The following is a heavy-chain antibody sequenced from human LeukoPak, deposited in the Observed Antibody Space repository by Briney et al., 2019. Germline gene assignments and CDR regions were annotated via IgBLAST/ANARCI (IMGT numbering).Heavy chain of an antibody. Sequence: PGGSLRLSCAASGFTFSSSWMIWVRQAPGKGLEWVANIKPDGSEKFHVDSVKGRFTISRDNSKSSLSLQMNSLRAEDTAVYYCARYGLTAALDFWGQGTLVTVSS. D-gene: IGHD2-21*02. V-gene: IGHV3-7*01. CDR1: GFTFSSSW. CDR3: ARYGLTAALDF. J-gene: IGHJ4*02. CDR2: IKPDGSEK.